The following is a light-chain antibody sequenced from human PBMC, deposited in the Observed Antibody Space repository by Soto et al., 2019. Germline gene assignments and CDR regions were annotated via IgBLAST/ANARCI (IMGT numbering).Light chain of an antibody. CDR1: SSDVGGYNY. CDR2: EVS. V-gene: IGLV2-14*01. CDR3: SSYTSSSTLV. J-gene: IGLJ2*01. Sequence: QSVLTQPASVSGSPGQSITISCTGTSSDVGGYNYVSWYQQHPGKAPKLMIYEVSNRPSGVSNRFSGSKSGNTASLTISGLQAEDEADYCSSYTSSSTLVFGGGTKLTVL.